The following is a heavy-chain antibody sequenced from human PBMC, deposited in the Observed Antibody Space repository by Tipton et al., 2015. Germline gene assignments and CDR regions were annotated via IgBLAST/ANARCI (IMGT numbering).Heavy chain of an antibody. V-gene: IGHV4-39*07. Sequence: TLSLTCTVSGVSLSSSNHYWSWIRQSPGKGLEWIGSMYYSGSTNYNPSLKSRVTMSMDASKNQFSLKLNSVTAADTAVYYCARAQDRRSRYFDYWGQGLLVTVSS. CDR1: GVSLSSSNHY. CDR3: ARAQDRRSRYFDY. CDR2: MYYSGST. D-gene: IGHD2-2*01. J-gene: IGHJ4*02.